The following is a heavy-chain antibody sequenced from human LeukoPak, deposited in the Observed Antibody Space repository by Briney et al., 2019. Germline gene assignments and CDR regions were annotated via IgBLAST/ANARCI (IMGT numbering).Heavy chain of an antibody. CDR3: AKHPAWELRNFDY. D-gene: IGHD1-26*01. Sequence: PSETLSLTCTVSGASITSYYWSWIRQPPGKGLEWIGYIFYSGYTSYNPSPKTRVTISIDTSKSQFSLMLSSVTAADTAVYYCAKHPAWELRNFDYWGQGTLVTVYS. CDR1: GASITSYY. CDR2: IFYSGYT. J-gene: IGHJ4*02. V-gene: IGHV4-59*08.